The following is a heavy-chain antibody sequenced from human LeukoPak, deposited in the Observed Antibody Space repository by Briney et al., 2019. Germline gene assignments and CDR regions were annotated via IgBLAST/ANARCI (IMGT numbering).Heavy chain of an antibody. D-gene: IGHD2-15*01. CDR1: XYTXTXLS. Sequence: ASXXVXCXVXXYTXTXLSMHWVRQAPGKGLEWMXGFDPEDGETIYAQKFQGRVTMTEDTSTDTAYMELSSLRSEDTAVYYCATGESAATPYYYYGMDVWGQGTTVTVSS. CDR2: FDPEDGET. V-gene: IGHV1-24*01. J-gene: IGHJ6*02. CDR3: ATGESAATPYYYYGMDV.